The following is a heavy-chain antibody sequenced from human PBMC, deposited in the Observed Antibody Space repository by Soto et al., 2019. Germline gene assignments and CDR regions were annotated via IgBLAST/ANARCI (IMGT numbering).Heavy chain of an antibody. V-gene: IGHV3-21*01. CDR1: GFTFSSYS. CDR2: ISSSSSYI. D-gene: IGHD2-8*01. J-gene: IGHJ4*02. CDR3: ASVVLMVYATTAARDY. Sequence: GGSLRLSCAASGFTFSSYSMNWVRQAPGKGLEWVSSISSSSSYIYYADSVKGRFTISRDNAKNSLYLQMNSLRAEDTAVYYCASVVLMVYATTAARDYWGQGTLVTVSS.